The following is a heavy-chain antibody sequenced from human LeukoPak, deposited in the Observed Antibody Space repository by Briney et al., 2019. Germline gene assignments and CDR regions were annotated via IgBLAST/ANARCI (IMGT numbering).Heavy chain of an antibody. CDR1: GFTFSSYG. V-gene: IGHV3-30*02. J-gene: IGHJ3*02. CDR3: FGTPKDILTGYYRIGAFDI. Sequence: GGSLRLSCAASGFTFSSYGMHWVRQAPGKGLEWAAFIRYDGSNKYYADSVKGRFTISRDNAKNSLYLQMNSLRAEDTAVYYCFGTPKDILTGYYRIGAFDIWGQGTMVTVSS. CDR2: IRYDGSNK. D-gene: IGHD3-9*01.